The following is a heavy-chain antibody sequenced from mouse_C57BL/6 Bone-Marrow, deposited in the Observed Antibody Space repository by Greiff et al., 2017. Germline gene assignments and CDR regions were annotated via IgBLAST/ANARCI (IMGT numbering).Heavy chain of an antibody. J-gene: IGHJ1*03. D-gene: IGHD1-1*01. Sequence: QVQLQQSGAELVRPGASVKLSCTASGYTFTDYYINWVHQRPGQGLEWIARIYPGSGNTSYNEKFKGKATLTAEKSSSTAYMQLSSLTSEDSAVYFCARGDDGSSYWYFDVWGTGTTVTVSS. V-gene: IGHV1-76*01. CDR1: GYTFTDYY. CDR2: IYPGSGNT. CDR3: ARGDDGSSYWYFDV.